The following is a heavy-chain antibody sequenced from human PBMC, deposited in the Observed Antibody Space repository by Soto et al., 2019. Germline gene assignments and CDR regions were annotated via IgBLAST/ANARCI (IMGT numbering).Heavy chain of an antibody. CDR1: GGSISSYY. CDR3: ARHYCSSTSCYDVWYFDL. J-gene: IGHJ2*01. V-gene: IGHV4-59*08. D-gene: IGHD2-2*01. Sequence: QVQLQESGPGLVKPSETLSLTCTVSGGSISSYYWSWIRQPPGKGLEWIGYIYYSGRTNYNPSLKSRVTISVDTSKNQFSLKLSSVTAADTAVYYCARHYCSSTSCYDVWYFDLWGRGTLVTVSS. CDR2: IYYSGRT.